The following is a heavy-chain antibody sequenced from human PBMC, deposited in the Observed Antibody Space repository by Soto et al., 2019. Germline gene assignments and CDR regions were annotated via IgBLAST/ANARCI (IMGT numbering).Heavy chain of an antibody. J-gene: IGHJ5*02. D-gene: IGHD3-22*01. CDR1: GSTFSSYA. CDR3: ARDRGPSSGYYPYWFDP. CDR2: IIPIFGTA. Sequence: SVKVSCKASGSTFSSYAISWVRQAPGQGLEWMGEIIPIFGTANYAQKFQGRVTITADESTSTAYMELSSLRSEDTAVYYCARDRGPSSGYYPYWFDPWGQGTLVTVSS. V-gene: IGHV1-69*13.